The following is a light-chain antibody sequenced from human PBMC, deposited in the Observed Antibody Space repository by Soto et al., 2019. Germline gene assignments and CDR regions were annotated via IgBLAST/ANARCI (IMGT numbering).Light chain of an antibody. CDR1: QSIRSN. V-gene: IGKV3-15*01. CDR3: QQYNNWPLT. Sequence: EIVMTQSPGTLSVSPGERATLSCRASQSIRSNLAWYQQKPGQTPRLLIYVASTRATGIPTRFTGSGSGTDFTLTICSLQSEDCAIYYCQQYNNWPLTFGGGTKVEIK. CDR2: VAS. J-gene: IGKJ4*01.